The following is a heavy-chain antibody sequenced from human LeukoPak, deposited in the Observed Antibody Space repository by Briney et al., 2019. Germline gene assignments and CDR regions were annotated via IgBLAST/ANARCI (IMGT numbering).Heavy chain of an antibody. D-gene: IGHD2-2*01. CDR1: GFTFSSYS. CDR3: ASPSSRVGYKYVPGAFDI. J-gene: IGHJ3*02. CDR2: ISSSSSTI. V-gene: IGHV3-48*01. Sequence: QPGGSLRLSCAASGFTFSSYSMNWVRQAPGKGLEWVSYISSSSSTIYYAGSVKGRFTISRDNAKNSLYLQMNSLRAEDTAVYYCASPSSRVGYKYVPGAFDIWGQGTMVTVSS.